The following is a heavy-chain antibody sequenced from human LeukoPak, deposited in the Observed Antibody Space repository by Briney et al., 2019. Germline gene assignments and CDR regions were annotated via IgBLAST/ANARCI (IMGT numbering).Heavy chain of an antibody. J-gene: IGHJ4*02. CDR3: ARVSYLRPYQLDS. D-gene: IGHD2-2*01. CDR1: GYTFVNYG. CDR2: ISLKSGSA. Sequence: ASVKASCKTSGYTFVNYGINWVRQAPGQGLEWMGWISLKSGSAGYAQRVQGRVTLTTDTSTNTAYMELRSLRADDTAVYYCARVSYLRPYQLDSWGQGTLVSISS. V-gene: IGHV1-18*01.